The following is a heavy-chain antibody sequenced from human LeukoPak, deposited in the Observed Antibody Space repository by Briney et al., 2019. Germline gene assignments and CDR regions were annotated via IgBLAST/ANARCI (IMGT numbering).Heavy chain of an antibody. CDR3: ATGSILDY. Sequence: GGSLRLSCAASGFTFSNAWMNWVRQAPGKGLEWVGRIKSKPDGGTTDYVAPVKDRFTISRDDSENTVFLQMNSLKTEDTAVYYCATGSILDYWGQGTLATVSS. J-gene: IGHJ4*02. CDR1: GFTFSNAW. CDR2: IKSKPDGGTT. V-gene: IGHV3-15*07.